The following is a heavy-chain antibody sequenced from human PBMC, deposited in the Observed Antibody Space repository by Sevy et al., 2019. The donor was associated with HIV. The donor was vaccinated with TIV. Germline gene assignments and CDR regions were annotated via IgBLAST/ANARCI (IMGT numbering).Heavy chain of an antibody. CDR3: ARDKDYYDSRFDY. CDR1: GGTFSSYA. CDR2: IIPIFGTA. J-gene: IGHJ4*02. D-gene: IGHD3-22*01. Sequence: KISCKASGGTFSSYAISWVRQAPGQGLEWMGGIIPIFGTANYAQKFQGRVTITADESTSTAYMELSSLRSEDTAVYYCARDKDYYDSRFDYWCQGTLVTVSS. V-gene: IGHV1-69*01.